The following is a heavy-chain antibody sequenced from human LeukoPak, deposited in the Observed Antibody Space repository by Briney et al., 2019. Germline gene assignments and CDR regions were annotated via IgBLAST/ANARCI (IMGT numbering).Heavy chain of an antibody. Sequence: GRSLRLSCAASGFTFDDYAMHWVRHAPGKGLEWVSGISLNSGSIGYADPVKGRFTISRDNAKNSLYLQMNSLRAEDTALYYCAKDGGYCSGGSCYYGMDVWGQGTTVTVSS. CDR2: ISLNSGSI. D-gene: IGHD2-15*01. CDR3: AKDGGYCSGGSCYYGMDV. CDR1: GFTFDDYA. J-gene: IGHJ6*02. V-gene: IGHV3-9*01.